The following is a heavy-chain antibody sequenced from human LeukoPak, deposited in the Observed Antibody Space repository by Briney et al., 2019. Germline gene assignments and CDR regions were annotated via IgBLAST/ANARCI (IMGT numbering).Heavy chain of an antibody. CDR1: GYTFTSYY. J-gene: IGHJ4*02. CDR3: ARGWADTMVRGVTSVDY. V-gene: IGHV1-46*01. Sequence: ASVKVSCKASGYTFTSYYMHWVRQAPGQGLEWMGIINPSGGSTSYAQKFQGRVTMTRDTSTSTVYMELSSLRPEDTAVYYCARGWADTMVRGVTSVDYWGQGTLVTVSS. CDR2: INPSGGST. D-gene: IGHD3-10*01.